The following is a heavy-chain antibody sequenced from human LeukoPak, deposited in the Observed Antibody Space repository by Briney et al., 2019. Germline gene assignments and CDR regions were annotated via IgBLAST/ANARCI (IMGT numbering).Heavy chain of an antibody. CDR3: TIAHGSYAFDI. Sequence: AGGSLRLSCAASGFTFSDNYMSWIRQAPGKGLEWVSYISSSGSIYYADSVKGRFTISRDNAKNSLCLQMNSLRAEDTAVYYCTIAHGSYAFDIWGQGTMVTVSS. CDR1: GFTFSDNY. J-gene: IGHJ3*02. CDR2: ISSSGSI. V-gene: IGHV3-11*01.